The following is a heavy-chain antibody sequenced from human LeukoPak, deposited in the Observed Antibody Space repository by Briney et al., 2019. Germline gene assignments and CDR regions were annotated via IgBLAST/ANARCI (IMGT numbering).Heavy chain of an antibody. CDR3: ARRYRSGGSCYSEYDYFDY. CDR2: IDWDDDK. CDR1: GFSLSTSGMC. Sequence: RESGPALVKPTQTLTLTCTFSGFSLSTSGMCVSWIRQPPGKALEWLARIDWDDDKYYSTSLKTRLTISKDTSKNQVVLTMTNIDPVDTATYYCARRYRSGGSCYSEYDYFDYWGQGTLVTVSS. V-gene: IGHV2-70*11. J-gene: IGHJ4*02. D-gene: IGHD2-15*01.